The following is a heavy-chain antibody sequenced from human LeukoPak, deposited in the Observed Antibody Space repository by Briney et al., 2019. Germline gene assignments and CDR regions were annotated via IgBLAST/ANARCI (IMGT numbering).Heavy chain of an antibody. CDR2: IIPILGIA. CDR3: ARDGVNEAARTPFDY. CDR1: GGTFSSYA. Sequence: ASVKVSCKASGGTFSSYAISWVRQAPGQGLEWMGRIIPILGIANYAQKFQGRVTITADKSTSTAYMELSSLRSEDTAVYYCARDGVNEAARTPFDYWGQGTLVTVPS. V-gene: IGHV1-69*04. J-gene: IGHJ4*02. D-gene: IGHD6-6*01.